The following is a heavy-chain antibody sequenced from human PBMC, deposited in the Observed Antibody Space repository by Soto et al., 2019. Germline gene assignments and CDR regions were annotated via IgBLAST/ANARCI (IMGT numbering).Heavy chain of an antibody. D-gene: IGHD2-15*01. V-gene: IGHV4-31*03. CDR2: IGYSGAT. CDR3: ARGGASSKWFAP. Sequence: ASETLSLTCTVSGGSITSGGSFWSWIRQHPGKGPEWIAFIGYSGATSYNPSLASRVTISADTYKSQFSLNLRSVTAADAAVYYCARGGASSKWFAPWGPGTLVTVPQ. J-gene: IGHJ5*02. CDR1: GGSITSGGSF.